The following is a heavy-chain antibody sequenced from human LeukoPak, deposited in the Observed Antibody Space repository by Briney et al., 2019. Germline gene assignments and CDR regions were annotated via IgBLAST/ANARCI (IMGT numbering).Heavy chain of an antibody. CDR3: AREGSYGSGSYNH. V-gene: IGHV4-59*01. CDR2: IYYSGST. Sequence: SETLSLTCTVSGGPISSYYWSWIRQPPGKGLEWIGYIYYSGSTNYNPSLKSRVTISVDTSKNQFSLKLSSVTAADTAAYYCAREGSYGSGSYNHWGQGTLVTVSS. D-gene: IGHD3-10*01. CDR1: GGPISSYY. J-gene: IGHJ5*02.